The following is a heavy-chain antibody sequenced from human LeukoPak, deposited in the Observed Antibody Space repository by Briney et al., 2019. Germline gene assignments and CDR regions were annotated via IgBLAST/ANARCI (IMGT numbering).Heavy chain of an antibody. CDR2: IIPIFGTA. CDR3: ARGWDYDSGGRPTAYVY. CDR1: GGTFSNYA. D-gene: IGHD3-22*01. V-gene: IGHV1-69*13. Sequence: SVKVSCRASGGTFSNYAINWVRQASGQGLEWMGGIIPIFGTANYAQKFQGKVTITADESTSTAYMELSSLRSEDTAIYYCARGWDYDSGGRPTAYVYWGQGTLVSVSS. J-gene: IGHJ4*02.